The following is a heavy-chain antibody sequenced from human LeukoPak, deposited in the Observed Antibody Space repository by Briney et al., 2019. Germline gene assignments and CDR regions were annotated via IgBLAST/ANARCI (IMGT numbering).Heavy chain of an antibody. CDR1: GGSISSYY. J-gene: IGHJ5*02. CDR2: IYYSGRT. V-gene: IGHV4-59*01. D-gene: IGHD6-19*01. Sequence: SETLSLTCTVSGGSISSYYWNWIRQPPGKGLEWIGYIYYSGRTNYNPSLKSRVTISVDTSKNQFSLKLSSVTAADTAVYYCARGSSPLGWFDPWGQGTLVTVSS. CDR3: ARGSSPLGWFDP.